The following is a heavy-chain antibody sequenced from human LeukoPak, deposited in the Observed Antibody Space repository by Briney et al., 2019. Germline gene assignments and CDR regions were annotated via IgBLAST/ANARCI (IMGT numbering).Heavy chain of an antibody. CDR3: ARYSSSSTPDFDP. J-gene: IGHJ5*02. V-gene: IGHV1-8*01. CDR1: GYTFTSYD. Sequence: GASVKVSCKASGYTFTSYDINWVRQATGQGLEWMGWMNPNSGNTGYAQKFQGRVTMTRNTSISTPYMELSSLRSEDTAVYYCARYSSSSTPDFDPWGQGTLVTVSS. D-gene: IGHD6-6*01. CDR2: MNPNSGNT.